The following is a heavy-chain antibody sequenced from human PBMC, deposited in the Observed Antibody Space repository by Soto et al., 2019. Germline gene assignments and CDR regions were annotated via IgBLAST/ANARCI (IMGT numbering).Heavy chain of an antibody. CDR3: EFLGTYYLDNSDNHFDF. CDR2: INAGNGNT. Sequence: QVQLVQSGAEEMKPGASVKVSCKASGYTLTRYSINWVRQAPGQRLEWMGWINAGNGNTKFSQKFQGRVTITRDTSARTAYMVRRGVTAEDNGVYYCEFLGTYYLDNSDNHFDFWGQGTLVTVSS. J-gene: IGHJ4*02. CDR1: GYTLTRYS. V-gene: IGHV1-3*05. D-gene: IGHD3-22*01.